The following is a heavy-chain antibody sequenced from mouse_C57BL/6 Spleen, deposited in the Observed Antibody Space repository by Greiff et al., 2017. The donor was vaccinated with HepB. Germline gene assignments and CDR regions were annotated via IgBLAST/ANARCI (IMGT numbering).Heavy chain of an antibody. Sequence: VQLQQSGAELVKPGALVKISCKASGYTFTDYYINWVKQRPGQGLEWIGKIGPGSGSTYYNEKFKGKATLTADKSSSTAYMQLSSLTSEDSAVYFCARVTGRGYYAMDYWGQGTSVTVSS. V-gene: IGHV1-77*01. J-gene: IGHJ4*01. CDR2: IGPGSGST. D-gene: IGHD4-1*01. CDR1: GYTFTDYY. CDR3: ARVTGRGYYAMDY.